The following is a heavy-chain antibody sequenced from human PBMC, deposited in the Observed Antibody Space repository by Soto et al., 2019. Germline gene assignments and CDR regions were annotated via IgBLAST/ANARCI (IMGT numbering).Heavy chain of an antibody. D-gene: IGHD6-13*01. Sequence: PGGSLRLSCAASGFTFSSYNMNWVRQAPGKGLEWVSSITSSSTYIYYADLVKGRFTISRDNAKNSLYLQMNSLRAEDTAVYYCARPGSSRTDYYYYGMDVWGQGTTVTVSS. CDR1: GFTFSSYN. CDR3: ARPGSSRTDYYYYGMDV. J-gene: IGHJ6*02. V-gene: IGHV3-21*01. CDR2: ITSSSTYI.